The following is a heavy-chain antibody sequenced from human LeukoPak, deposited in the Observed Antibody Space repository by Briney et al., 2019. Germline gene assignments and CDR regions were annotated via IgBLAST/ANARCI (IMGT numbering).Heavy chain of an antibody. Sequence: SETLSLTCTVSGGFISSSSYYWGWIRQPPGKGLEWIGSIYYSGSTYYNPSLKSRVTISVDTSKNQFSLKLSSVTAADTAVYYCAREVGWFDPWGQGTLVTVSS. V-gene: IGHV4-39*07. CDR1: GGFISSSSYY. CDR2: IYYSGST. CDR3: AREVGWFDP. J-gene: IGHJ5*02.